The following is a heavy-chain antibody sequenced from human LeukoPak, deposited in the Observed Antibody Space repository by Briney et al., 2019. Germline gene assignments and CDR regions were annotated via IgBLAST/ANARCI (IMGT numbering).Heavy chain of an antibody. CDR2: MNPNSGNT. CDR1: GYTFTSYD. Sequence: ASVKVSCKDSGYTFTSYDINWVRQATGQGLEWMGWMNPNSGNTGYAQKFQGRVTITRNTSISTAYMELSSLRPEDTAVYYCARSDYDILTGYYYFDYWGQGTLVTVSS. V-gene: IGHV1-8*03. D-gene: IGHD3-9*01. CDR3: ARSDYDILTGYYYFDY. J-gene: IGHJ4*02.